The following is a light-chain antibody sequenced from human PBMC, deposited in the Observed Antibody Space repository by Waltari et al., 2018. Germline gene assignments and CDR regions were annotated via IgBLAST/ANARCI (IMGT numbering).Light chain of an antibody. CDR1: QSINSY. V-gene: IGKV1-39*01. J-gene: IGKJ1*01. CDR3: QRSYSTPRT. CDR2: AAS. Sequence: IQMTQSPSPLSASVVDSVTITCRASQSINSYLNWYQQKPGKAPKLLIYAASSLHSGVPSRFSASGSGTDFTLTISNLQPEDFATYYCQRSYSTPRTFGQGTKVEIK.